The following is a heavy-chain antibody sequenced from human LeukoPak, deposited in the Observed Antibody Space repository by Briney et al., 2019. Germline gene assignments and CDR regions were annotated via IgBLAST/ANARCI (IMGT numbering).Heavy chain of an antibody. CDR1: TYSISSAYY. V-gene: IGHV4-38-2*02. CDR2: IYHSGST. CDR3: ARYDSSGYGY. Sequence: SETLSLTCSVSTYSISSAYYWGWIRQPPGKGLQWIGSIYHSGSTSYNPSLKSRVTMSVDTSKNQFSLKLSSVTAADTAVYYCARYDSSGYGYWGQGTLVTVSS. D-gene: IGHD3-22*01. J-gene: IGHJ4*02.